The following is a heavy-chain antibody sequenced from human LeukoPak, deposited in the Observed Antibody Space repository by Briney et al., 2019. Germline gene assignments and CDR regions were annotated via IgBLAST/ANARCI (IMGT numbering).Heavy chain of an antibody. V-gene: IGHV1-69*04. Sequence: VASVKVSCKTSGVTLSSYVITWVRRAPGQGLQWMGRIIPVRGAVNYAQKLQGRLTITADKCTNTAYMELTSLRSEDTAVYYCARDWGEAGANYGYNDAFDIWGQGTMVTVSS. CDR1: GVTLSSYV. CDR2: IIPVRGAV. D-gene: IGHD3-16*01. CDR3: ARDWGEAGANYGYNDAFDI. J-gene: IGHJ3*02.